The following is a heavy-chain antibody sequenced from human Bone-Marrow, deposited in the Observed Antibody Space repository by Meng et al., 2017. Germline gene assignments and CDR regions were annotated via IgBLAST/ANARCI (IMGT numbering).Heavy chain of an antibody. CDR1: GFTFSSYW. CDR2: IKQDGSEK. CDR3: ARDFTSASTVVKPIDY. D-gene: IGHD4-23*01. V-gene: IGHV3-7*01. J-gene: IGHJ4*02. Sequence: GESLKISCAASGFTFSSYWMSWVRQAPGKGLEWVANIKQDGSEKYYVDSVKGRFTISRDNAKNSLYLQMNSLRAEDTAVYYCARDFTSASTVVKPIDYWGQGTLVTVS.